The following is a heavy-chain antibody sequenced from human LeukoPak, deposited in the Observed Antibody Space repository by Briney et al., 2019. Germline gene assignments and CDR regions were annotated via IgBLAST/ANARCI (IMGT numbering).Heavy chain of an antibody. Sequence: GGSLRLSCAASGFTFSSYGMSWVRQAPGKGLEWVSAISGSGGSTYYADSVKGRFTVSRANSENTLYLQMNSLRAEDTAVYYCAKGLVTGSLDYWGQGALVTVSS. CDR2: ISGSGGST. J-gene: IGHJ4*02. CDR3: AKGLVTGSLDY. V-gene: IGHV3-23*01. CDR1: GFTFSSYG. D-gene: IGHD3-10*01.